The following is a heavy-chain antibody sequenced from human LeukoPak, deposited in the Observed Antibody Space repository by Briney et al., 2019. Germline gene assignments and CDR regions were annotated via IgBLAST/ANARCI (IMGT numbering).Heavy chain of an antibody. CDR2: IYYSGST. CDR3: ASHSSGWYLSYFDY. J-gene: IGHJ4*02. D-gene: IGHD6-19*01. Sequence: SETLSLTCTVSGYSISSGYYWGWIRQPPGKGLEWIGYIYYSGSTNYNPSLKSRVTISVDTSKNQFSLKLSSVTAADTAVYYCASHSSGWYLSYFDYWGQGTLVTVSS. CDR1: GYSISSGYY. V-gene: IGHV4-38-2*02.